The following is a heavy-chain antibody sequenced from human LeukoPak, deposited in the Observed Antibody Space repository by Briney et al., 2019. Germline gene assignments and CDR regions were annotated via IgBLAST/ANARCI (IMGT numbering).Heavy chain of an antibody. Sequence: PGGSLRLSCAASGFTFSSYAMSWVRQAPGKGLEWVSAISGSGGSTYYADSVKGRFTISRDNSKNTLYLQMDSLRAEDTAVYYCAKLYSGYPTNYFDYWGQGTLVTVSS. CDR2: ISGSGGST. V-gene: IGHV3-23*01. CDR1: GFTFSSYA. CDR3: AKLYSGYPTNYFDY. D-gene: IGHD5-12*01. J-gene: IGHJ4*02.